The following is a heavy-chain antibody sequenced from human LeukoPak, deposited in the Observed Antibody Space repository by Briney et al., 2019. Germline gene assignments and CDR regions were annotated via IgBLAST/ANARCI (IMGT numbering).Heavy chain of an antibody. J-gene: IGHJ4*02. CDR1: GSTFDAYG. CDR2: INWNGGST. Sequence: GGSLRLSCAASGSTFDAYGMSWVRRAPGKGLEWVSGINWNGGSTGYADSVRGRFTISRDNAKNSLYLQMNSLRAEDTALYYCARVDSSGWYFDQWGQGILVTVSS. V-gene: IGHV3-20*04. CDR3: ARVDSSGWYFDQ. D-gene: IGHD6-19*01.